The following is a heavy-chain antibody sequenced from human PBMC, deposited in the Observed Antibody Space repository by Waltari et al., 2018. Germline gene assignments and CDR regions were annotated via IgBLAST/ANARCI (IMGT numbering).Heavy chain of an antibody. Sequence: EVQLVESGGDLVQPGGSMRLACAAAGVTFSSYWMHWVRQAPGKGLVWVSRINSDGIITTYADSVKGRFTISRDNAKNTLYLQMNSLVSSAPAVYYCPLQWFRDVWGQGTTVTVSS. CDR2: INSDGIIT. J-gene: IGHJ6*02. CDR3: PLQWFRDV. D-gene: IGHD3-10*01. V-gene: IGHV3-74*01. CDR1: GVTFSSYW.